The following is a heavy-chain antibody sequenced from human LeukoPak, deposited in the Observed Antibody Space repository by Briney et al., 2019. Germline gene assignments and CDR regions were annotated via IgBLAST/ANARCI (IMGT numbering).Heavy chain of an antibody. Sequence: GGSLRLSCAASGFTFSSYSMNWVRQAPGKGLEWVSYISSSSSTIYYADSVKGRFTISRDNAKNSLYLQMNSLRAEDTAVYYCARDRYAALSYWGQGTLVAVSS. J-gene: IGHJ4*02. CDR3: ARDRYAALSY. CDR1: GFTFSSYS. D-gene: IGHD2-15*01. V-gene: IGHV3-48*04. CDR2: ISSSSSTI.